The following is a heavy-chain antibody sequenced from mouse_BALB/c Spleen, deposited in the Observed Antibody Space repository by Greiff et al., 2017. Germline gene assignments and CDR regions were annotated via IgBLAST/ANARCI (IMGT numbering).Heavy chain of an antibody. D-gene: IGHD2-4*01. V-gene: IGHV2-2*02. J-gene: IGHJ4*01. CDR2: IWSGGST. Sequence: QVQLKESGPGLVQPSQSLSITCTVSGFSLTSYGVHWVRQSPGKGLEWLGVIWSGGSTDYNAAFISRLSISKDNSKSQVFFKMNSLQANDTAMYYCARDRGMITTGAMDYWGQGTSVTVSS. CDR3: ARDRGMITTGAMDY. CDR1: GFSLTSYG.